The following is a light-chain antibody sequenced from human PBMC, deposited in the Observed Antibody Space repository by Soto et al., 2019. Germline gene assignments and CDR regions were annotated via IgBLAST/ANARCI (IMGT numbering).Light chain of an antibody. CDR2: DVS. V-gene: IGLV2-14*03. J-gene: IGLJ1*01. CDR1: SSDVGGYKY. CDR3: SSYTSSSSYV. Sequence: QSVLTQPASVSGSPGQSITISRTGTSSDVGGYKYVSWYQQHPGKAPKLMIYDVSNRPSGVSSRFSGSKSGNTASLTISGLQSEDEADYYCSSYTSSSSYVFGSGTKVTVL.